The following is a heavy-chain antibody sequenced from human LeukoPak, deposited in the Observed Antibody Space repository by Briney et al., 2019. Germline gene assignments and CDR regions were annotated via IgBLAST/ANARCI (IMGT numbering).Heavy chain of an antibody. CDR3: ARSDATYDILTGPPYYYYGMDV. CDR2: IYPGDSDT. V-gene: IGHV5-51*01. Sequence: AGESLKISCKGSGYIFTSYWIGWVRQMPGKGLEWMGIIYPGDSDTRYSPSFQGQVTISADKSISTAYLQWSSLKASDTAMYYCARSDATYDILTGPPYYYYGMDVWGQGTTVTVSS. CDR1: GYIFTSYW. D-gene: IGHD3-9*01. J-gene: IGHJ6*02.